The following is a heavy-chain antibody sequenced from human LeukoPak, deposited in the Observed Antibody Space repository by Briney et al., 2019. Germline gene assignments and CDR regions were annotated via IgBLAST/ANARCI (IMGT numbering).Heavy chain of an antibody. CDR2: IYHRGTT. J-gene: IGHJ4*02. CDR1: GFFVSSGYY. V-gene: IGHV4-38-2*02. CDR3: ARSPRRVTATIYFDY. Sequence: NASETLSLTCSVSGFFVSSGYYWGWIRQPPGKGLEWIGSIYHRGTTYHNPSLKSRVSMSVDTSKNQFSLKLTSVTAADTAVYYCARSPRRVTATIYFDYWGQGTLVTASS. D-gene: IGHD2-21*02.